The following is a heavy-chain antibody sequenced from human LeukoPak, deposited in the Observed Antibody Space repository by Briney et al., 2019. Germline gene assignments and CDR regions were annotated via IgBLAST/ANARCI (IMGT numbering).Heavy chain of an antibody. CDR3: ARQFGLMRSYRHLDH. CDR1: SGSISRYY. J-gene: IGHJ4*02. Sequence: PSETLSLTCSLSSGSISRYYWTWLRQPPGKTLQWIGNVYFNGDTNFNPSLKSRVTISVDTSNNQFSLKLTSVTAADTAVYYCARQFGLMRSYRHLDHWGPGILVTVSA. D-gene: IGHD3/OR15-3a*01. V-gene: IGHV4-59*08. CDR2: VYFNGDT.